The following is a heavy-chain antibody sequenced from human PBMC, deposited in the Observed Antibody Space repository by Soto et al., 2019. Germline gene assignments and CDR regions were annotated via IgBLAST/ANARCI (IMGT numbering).Heavy chain of an antibody. CDR1: GGSFSGYY. D-gene: IGHD5-18*01. CDR2: INHSGST. V-gene: IGHV4-34*01. Sequence: SETLSLTCAVYGGSFSGYYWSWIRQPPGKGLEWIGEINHSGSTNYNPSLKSRVTRSVDTSKNQFSLKLSSVTAADTAGYYCARGRYSYSPRKNNWFDPWGQGTLVPVSS. CDR3: ARGRYSYSPRKNNWFDP. J-gene: IGHJ5*02.